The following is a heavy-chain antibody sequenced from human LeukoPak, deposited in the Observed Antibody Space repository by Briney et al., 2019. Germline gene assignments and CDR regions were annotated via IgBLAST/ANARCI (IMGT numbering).Heavy chain of an antibody. D-gene: IGHD4-17*01. Sequence: GGSLRLSCAASGFTFSDYYMSWIRQAPGKGLEWVSYISSSGSTIYYADSVKGRFTISRDNAKNSLYLQMNSLRAEDTAVYYCARPVDYGAYYFDYWGQGTLVTVSS. J-gene: IGHJ4*02. CDR3: ARPVDYGAYYFDY. CDR2: ISSSGSTI. CDR1: GFTFSDYY. V-gene: IGHV3-11*01.